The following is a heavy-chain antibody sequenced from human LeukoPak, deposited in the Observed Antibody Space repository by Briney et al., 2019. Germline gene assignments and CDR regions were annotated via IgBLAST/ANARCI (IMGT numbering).Heavy chain of an antibody. CDR3: ARTGKTYYDSWSGSNTRGPFDY. J-gene: IGHJ4*02. CDR1: GDTFTSYD. Sequence: ASVKVSCKASGDTFTSYDMHWVRQAPGQGLEWMGRITPRGGSTSYAQKFQGRVTMTRDTSTSTVYMELSSLRSEDTAVYYCARTGKTYYDSWSGSNTRGPFDYWGQGTLVTVSS. V-gene: IGHV1-46*01. CDR2: ITPRGGST. D-gene: IGHD3-3*01.